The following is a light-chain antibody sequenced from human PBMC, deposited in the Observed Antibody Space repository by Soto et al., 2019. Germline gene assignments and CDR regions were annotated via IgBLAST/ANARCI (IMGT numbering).Light chain of an antibody. J-gene: IGKJ5*01. Sequence: EVVMTQSPATLSGSPVEIATRSFMASQSVNSYLAWYQQKPGQAPRLLIYDASNRATGIPARFSGSGSGTDFTLIISSLEPEDSAIYYCQQRSSWPPVFTFGQGTRLEIK. CDR2: DAS. V-gene: IGKV3-11*01. CDR3: QQRSSWPPVFT. CDR1: QSVNSY.